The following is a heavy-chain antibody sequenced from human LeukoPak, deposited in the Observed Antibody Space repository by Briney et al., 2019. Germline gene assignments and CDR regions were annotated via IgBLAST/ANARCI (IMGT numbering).Heavy chain of an antibody. Sequence: GSLRLSCAASGFTFSSYAMSWVRQAPGKGLEWIGYIYYSGSTNYNPSLKSRVTISVDTSKNQFSLKLSSVTAADTAGYYCASGAIEGGYYYGMDVWGQGTKVTVSS. V-gene: IGHV4-59*08. D-gene: IGHD3-16*01. CDR3: ASGAIEGGYYYGMDV. CDR1: GFTFSSYA. CDR2: IYYSGST. J-gene: IGHJ6*02.